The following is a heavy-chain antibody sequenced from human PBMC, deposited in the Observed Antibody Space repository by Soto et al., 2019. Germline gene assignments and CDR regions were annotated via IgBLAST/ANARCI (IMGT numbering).Heavy chain of an antibody. V-gene: IGHV3-11*06. Sequence: VQLVESGGGLVQPGGSLRLSCAASGFTFSDYYMSWIRQAPGKGLEWVSYISSSSSYTNYADSVKGRFTISRDNAKNSLYLQMNSLRAEDTAVYYCARDPSGYCSGGSCYWSDAFDIWGQGTMVTVSS. J-gene: IGHJ3*02. CDR1: GFTFSDYY. D-gene: IGHD2-15*01. CDR2: ISSSSSYT. CDR3: ARDPSGYCSGGSCYWSDAFDI.